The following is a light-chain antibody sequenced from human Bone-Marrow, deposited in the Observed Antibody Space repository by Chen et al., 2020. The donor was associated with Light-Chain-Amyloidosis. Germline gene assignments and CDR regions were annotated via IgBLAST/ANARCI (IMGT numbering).Light chain of an antibody. J-gene: IGLJ2*01. CDR1: DLPTKY. CDR3: QSADSSGTYEVI. V-gene: IGLV3-25*03. Sequence: SYELTQPPSVSVSPGQTARITCSGDDLPTKYAYCYQQKPGQAPVLVIHRDTERPSGISERFSGSSSGTTATLTISAVQAEDEADYHCQSADSSGTYEVIFGGGTKLTVL. CDR2: RDT.